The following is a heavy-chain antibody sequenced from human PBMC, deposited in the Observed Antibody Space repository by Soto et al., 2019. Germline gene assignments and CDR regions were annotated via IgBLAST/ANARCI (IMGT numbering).Heavy chain of an antibody. CDR1: GGSISSYY. CDR2: IYHTGGT. J-gene: IGHJ4*02. CDR3: ARGVGDYGELGTFDY. Sequence: QVQLQESGPGLVKPSETLSLTCNVSGGSISSYYWSWIRQPPGKGLEWIGYIYHTGGTNYNPSLTRRVTISVDTSKNQFSLKLRSVTAADTAVYYCARGVGDYGELGTFDYWGQGTLVTVSS. V-gene: IGHV4-59*01. D-gene: IGHD4-17*01.